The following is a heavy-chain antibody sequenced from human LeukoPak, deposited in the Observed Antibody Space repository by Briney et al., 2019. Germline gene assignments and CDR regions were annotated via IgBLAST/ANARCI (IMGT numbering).Heavy chain of an antibody. CDR3: ARAYRLGYYDSSGSFDY. CDR1: GFTVSSNY. V-gene: IGHV3-66*01. J-gene: IGHJ4*02. Sequence: GSLRLSCAASGFTVSSNYMSWVRQAPGKGLEWVSVIYSGGSTYYADSVKGRFTISRDNSKNTLYLQMNSLRAEDTAVYYCARAYRLGYYDSSGSFDYWGQGTLVTVSS. CDR2: IYSGGST. D-gene: IGHD3-22*01.